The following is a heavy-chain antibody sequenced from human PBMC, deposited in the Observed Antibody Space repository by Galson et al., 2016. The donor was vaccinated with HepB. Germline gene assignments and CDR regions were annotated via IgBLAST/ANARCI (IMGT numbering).Heavy chain of an antibody. CDR3: ARGMYAARGWFHP. CDR1: GGSFSGYS. Sequence: SETLSLTCNVYGGSFSGYSWTWIRQPPGKGLEWIGEVSHSGGTNCNPSLKSRVTISVGTSKNQFSLNISSVTAADTAVYYCARGMYAARGWFHPWGQGTLVAVSS. V-gene: IGHV4-34*01. J-gene: IGHJ5*02. CDR2: VSHSGGT. D-gene: IGHD6-6*01.